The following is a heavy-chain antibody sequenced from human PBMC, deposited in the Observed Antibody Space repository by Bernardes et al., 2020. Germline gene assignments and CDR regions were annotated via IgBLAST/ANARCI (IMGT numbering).Heavy chain of an antibody. CDR2: ISSSSSYI. CDR3: ARAGYSSGGKPNWFDP. V-gene: IGHV3-21*01. D-gene: IGHD6-19*01. CDR1: GFTFSSYS. J-gene: IGHJ5*02. Sequence: GGSLRLSCAASGFTFSSYSMNWVRQAPGKGLEWVSSISSSSSYIYYADSVKGRFTISRDNAKNSLYLQMNSLRAEDTAVYYSARAGYSSGGKPNWFDPWGQGTLVTVSS.